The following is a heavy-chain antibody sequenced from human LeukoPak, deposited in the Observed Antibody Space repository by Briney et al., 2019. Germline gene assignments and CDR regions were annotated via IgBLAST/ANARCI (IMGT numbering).Heavy chain of an antibody. V-gene: IGHV4-39*01. CDR3: ARHCPRLLWFGEFFDY. Sequence: KPSETLSLTCTVSGGSIKNSSYYWGWIRQPPGKGLEWIGSIYYSGSTYYNPSLKSRVTISVDTSKNQFSLKLSSVTAADTAVYYCARHCPRLLWFGEFFDYWGQGTLVTVSS. CDR1: GGSIKNSSYY. D-gene: IGHD3-10*01. CDR2: IYYSGST. J-gene: IGHJ4*02.